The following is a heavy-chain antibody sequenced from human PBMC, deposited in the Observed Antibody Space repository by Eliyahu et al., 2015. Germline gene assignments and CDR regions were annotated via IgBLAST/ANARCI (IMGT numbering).Heavy chain of an antibody. V-gene: IGHV1-8*02. CDR3: ARGIGEPRYYYYYMDV. J-gene: IGHJ6*03. CDR2: VNPYRGTT. D-gene: IGHD1-14*01. CDR1: GYXXXGFX. Sequence: QVQLEQSGAEVTKPGASVRVSCXTSGYXXXGFXXXXXRQAPGQGLEWMGWVNPYRGTTVYAQKFQGRVTMTRNTSISTAYMELSSLTSEDTAVYFCARGIGEPRYYYYYMDVWGKGTTVTVSS.